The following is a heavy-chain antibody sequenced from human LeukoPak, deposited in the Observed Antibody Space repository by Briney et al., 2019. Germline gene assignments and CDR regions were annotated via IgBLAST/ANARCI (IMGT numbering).Heavy chain of an antibody. Sequence: PGGSLRLSCAASGFTFSIYAMNWVRQAPGKGLEWVSLINGDALTAHYGDSVRGRFTISRNNSKNSLYLQMNGLRTEDTAFYYCAKELHGVSFSFDYWGRGTLVTVSS. CDR3: AKELHGVSFSFDY. CDR2: INGDALTA. J-gene: IGHJ4*02. V-gene: IGHV3-43*02. D-gene: IGHD5-24*01. CDR1: GFTFSIYA.